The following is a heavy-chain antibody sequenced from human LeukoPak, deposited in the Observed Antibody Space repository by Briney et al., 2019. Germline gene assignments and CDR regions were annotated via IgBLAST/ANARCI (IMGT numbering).Heavy chain of an antibody. V-gene: IGHV3-23*01. CDR2: ISGSGDNT. D-gene: IGHD6-13*01. Sequence: GGSLRLSCAASGFTFSSYAMSWVRQAPGKGLEWVSTISGSGDNTYYAGSVKGRFTISRDKSKNTLYLQMNSLRAEDTAVYYCANGKLAAAGGYWGQGTLVTVSS. J-gene: IGHJ4*02. CDR3: ANGKLAAAGGY. CDR1: GFTFSSYA.